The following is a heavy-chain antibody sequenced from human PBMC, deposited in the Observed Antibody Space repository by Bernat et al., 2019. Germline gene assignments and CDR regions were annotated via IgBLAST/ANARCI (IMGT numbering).Heavy chain of an antibody. CDR2: ISSSSSYK. D-gene: IGHD3-10*01. Sequence: QVQLVESGGGLVKPGGSLRCSCAASGFTFSDYYTSWIRQAPGKGLEWVLYISSSSSYKNYADSVKGRFTISRDNAKNSLYLHMNSLRAYDTTVYYCAGTLAGEYYYGSGSYNPGISAFDLWGQGTMVTVSS. J-gene: IGHJ3*01. CDR1: GFTFSDYY. V-gene: IGHV3-11*06. CDR3: AGTLAGEYYYGSGSYNPGISAFDL.